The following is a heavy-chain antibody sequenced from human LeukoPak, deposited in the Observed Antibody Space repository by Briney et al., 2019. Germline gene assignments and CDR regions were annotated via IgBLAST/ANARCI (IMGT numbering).Heavy chain of an antibody. D-gene: IGHD3-22*01. CDR1: GYTFTSYG. J-gene: IGHJ4*02. Sequence: GASVKVSCKASGYTFTSYGISWERQAPGQGLEWMGWISAYNGNTNYAQKLQGRVTMTTDTSTSTAYMELRSLRSDDTAVYYCARLPDLANTYYDSSGYSPDYWGQGTLVTVSS. CDR3: ARLPDLANTYYDSSGYSPDY. V-gene: IGHV1-18*01. CDR2: ISAYNGNT.